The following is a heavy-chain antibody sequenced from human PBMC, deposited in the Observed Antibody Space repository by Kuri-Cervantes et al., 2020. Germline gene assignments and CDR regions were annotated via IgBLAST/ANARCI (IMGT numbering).Heavy chain of an antibody. V-gene: IGHV3-53*01. CDR1: GFTVSSNY. J-gene: IGHJ6*03. CDR2: IYSGGST. CDR3: ARERPYYYGSGSYEVLVYCYYMDV. D-gene: IGHD3-10*01. Sequence: GESLKISCAASGFTVSSNYMSWVRQAPGKGLEWVSVIYSGGSTYYADSVKGRFTISRDNSKNTLYLQMNSLRAGDTAVYYCARERPYYYGSGSYEVLVYCYYMDVWGKGTTVTVSS.